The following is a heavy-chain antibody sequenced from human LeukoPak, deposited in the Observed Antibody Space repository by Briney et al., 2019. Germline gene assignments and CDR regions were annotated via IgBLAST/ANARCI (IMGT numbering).Heavy chain of an antibody. V-gene: IGHV3-11*01. J-gene: IGHJ4*02. Sequence: PGGSLRLSCAASGFSFSDFYMSWIRQAPGMGLEWLSYIGTRSNPIYYADSVKGRFTISRDDAKNSLYLQMNSLRDEDTAVYFCAREVQGSGRDFDYWGQGILVTVSS. CDR3: AREVQGSGRDFDY. CDR2: IGTRSNPI. CDR1: GFSFSDFY. D-gene: IGHD1-26*01.